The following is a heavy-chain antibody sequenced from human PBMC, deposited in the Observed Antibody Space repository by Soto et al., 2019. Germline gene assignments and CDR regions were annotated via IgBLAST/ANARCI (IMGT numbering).Heavy chain of an antibody. D-gene: IGHD6-13*01. Sequence: SETLSLTCAVSSGSISSSDWWCWVRQPPGKGLEWIGEVFHSGSTNYNPSLKSRVTISVDKSKNQFSLKLSSVTAADTAVYYCARVRYSSSYFDYWGQGTLLTVSS. CDR1: SGSISSSDW. CDR3: ARVRYSSSYFDY. V-gene: IGHV4-4*02. J-gene: IGHJ4*02. CDR2: VFHSGST.